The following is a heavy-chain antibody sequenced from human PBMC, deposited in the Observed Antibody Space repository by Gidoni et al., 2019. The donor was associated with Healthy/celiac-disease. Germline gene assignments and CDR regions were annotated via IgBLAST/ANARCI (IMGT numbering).Heavy chain of an antibody. Sequence: QVQLVQSGAAVKKPGASVKVSCKASGYTFTGYYMHWVRQAPGQGLEWMGWINPNSGGTNYAQKFQGRVTMTRDTSISTAYMELSRLRSDDTAVYYCARDLLYYDFWSGYDYWGQGTLVTVSS. D-gene: IGHD3-3*01. CDR3: ARDLLYYDFWSGYDY. J-gene: IGHJ4*02. V-gene: IGHV1-2*02. CDR1: GYTFTGYY. CDR2: INPNSGGT.